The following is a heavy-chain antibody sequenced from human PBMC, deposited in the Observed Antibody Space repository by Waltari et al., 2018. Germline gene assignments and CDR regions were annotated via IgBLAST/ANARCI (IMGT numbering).Heavy chain of an antibody. J-gene: IGHJ4*02. CDR1: GFTFSSYG. Sequence: QVQLVESGGGVVQPGGSLRLSWAASGFTFSSYGMHWVRQAPGKGLEWVAFIRYDGSNKYYADSVKGRFTISRDNSKNTLYLQMNSLRAEDTAVYYCVKGQWELRLFDYWGQGTLVTVSS. CDR3: VKGQWELRLFDY. D-gene: IGHD1-26*01. V-gene: IGHV3-30*02. CDR2: IRYDGSNK.